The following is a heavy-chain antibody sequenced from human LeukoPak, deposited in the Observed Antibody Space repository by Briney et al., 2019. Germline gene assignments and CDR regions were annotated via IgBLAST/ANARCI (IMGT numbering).Heavy chain of an antibody. CDR3: ARRRTYNWFDP. V-gene: IGHV4-34*01. CDR1: GGSFSGYY. Sequence: SEPLSLTCAVYGGSFSGYYWSWIRQPPGKGLEWIGEINHSGSTNYNPSLKSRVTISVDTSKNQFSLKLSSVTAADTAVYYCARRRTYNWFDPWGQGTLVTVSS. CDR2: INHSGST. J-gene: IGHJ5*02.